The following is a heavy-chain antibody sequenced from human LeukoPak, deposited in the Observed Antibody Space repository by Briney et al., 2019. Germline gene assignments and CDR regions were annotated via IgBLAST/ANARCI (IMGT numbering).Heavy chain of an antibody. Sequence: PGRSLRLSCAASGFTFSSYGMQWVRQAPGKGLEWVVVISYDGNNKYYADSVKGRFTNSRDNSKNTLYLQMNSLRAEDTAVYYCAKALDYGDYVRGGMDYWGQGTLVTVSS. D-gene: IGHD4-17*01. V-gene: IGHV3-30*18. CDR1: GFTFSSYG. J-gene: IGHJ4*02. CDR2: ISYDGNNK. CDR3: AKALDYGDYVRGGMDY.